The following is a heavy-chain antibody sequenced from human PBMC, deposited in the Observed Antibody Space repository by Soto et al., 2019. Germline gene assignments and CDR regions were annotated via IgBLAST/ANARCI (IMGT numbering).Heavy chain of an antibody. CDR2: INPSGGST. Sequence: ASVKVSCKASGYTFTSYYMHWVRQAPGQGLEWMGMINPSGGSTSYAQKFQGRVTMTRDTSTSTVYMELSSLRSEDTAVYYCARAAPLWFGDDYWGQGTLVTVSS. J-gene: IGHJ4*02. CDR1: GYTFTSYY. CDR3: ARAAPLWFGDDY. D-gene: IGHD3-10*01. V-gene: IGHV1-46*01.